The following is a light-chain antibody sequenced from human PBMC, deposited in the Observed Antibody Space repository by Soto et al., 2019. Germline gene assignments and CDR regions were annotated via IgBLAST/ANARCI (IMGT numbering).Light chain of an antibody. Sequence: QMPQKPSSLSASVGDRITITCRASRDIGSDLSWYQQKPGKAPGLLIYAASTLQSGVPSRFSASGSGTDFTLTISSLQPEDFATYYCQQDLRPPLTFGPGTKVDIK. CDR3: QQDLRPPLT. CDR1: RDIGSD. V-gene: IGKV1-39*01. CDR2: AAS. J-gene: IGKJ3*01.